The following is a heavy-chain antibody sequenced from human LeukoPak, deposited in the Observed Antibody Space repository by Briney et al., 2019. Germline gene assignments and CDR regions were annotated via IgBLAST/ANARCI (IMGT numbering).Heavy chain of an antibody. Sequence: GGSLRLSCAASGFTFSSYGMHWVRQAPGKGLEWVAFIRYDGSNKYCADSVKGRFTISRDNSKNTLYLQMNSLRAEDTAVYYCAKLVTRSYGDFDYWGQGTLVTVSS. J-gene: IGHJ4*02. D-gene: IGHD5-18*01. CDR3: AKLVTRSYGDFDY. CDR1: GFTFSSYG. V-gene: IGHV3-30*02. CDR2: IRYDGSNK.